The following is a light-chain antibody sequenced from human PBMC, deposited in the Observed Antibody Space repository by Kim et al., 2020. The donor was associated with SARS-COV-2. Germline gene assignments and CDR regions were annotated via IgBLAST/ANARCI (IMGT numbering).Light chain of an antibody. V-gene: IGLV3-1*01. J-gene: IGLJ2*01. CDR1: KLGDKH. CDR2: QDS. CDR3: HAWDSSTA. Sequence: VSLSPGQNAGLDCSADKLGDKHACWYQQKPGQTPVLVINQDSKLPSGIPERLSGSNSGNTDTLTISGTQAIDEAAYYCHAWDSSTAFGGGTQLTLL.